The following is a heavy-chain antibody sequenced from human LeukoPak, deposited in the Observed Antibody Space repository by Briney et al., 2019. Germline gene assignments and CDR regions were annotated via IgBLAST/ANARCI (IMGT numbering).Heavy chain of an antibody. CDR2: IIPIFGIA. V-gene: IGHV1-69*04. D-gene: IGHD4-17*01. CDR3: ARDRGDYGKFDY. Sequence: ASVKVSCKAFGGTFSSYAISWVRQAPGQGLEWMGRIIPIFGIANYAQKFQGRVTITADKSTSTAYMELSSLRSEDTAVYYCARDRGDYGKFDYWGQGTLVTVSS. J-gene: IGHJ4*02. CDR1: GGTFSSYA.